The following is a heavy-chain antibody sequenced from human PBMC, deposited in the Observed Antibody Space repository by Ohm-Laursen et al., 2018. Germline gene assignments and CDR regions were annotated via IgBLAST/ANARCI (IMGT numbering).Heavy chain of an antibody. CDR3: AKGHSSDDHAFDI. V-gene: IGHV3-30*18. CDR2: ISYDGSNK. D-gene: IGHD6-19*01. J-gene: IGHJ3*02. Sequence: SLRLSCAASGLTFSSYGMHWVRHAPGKGLEWVAVISYDGSNKYYADSVKGRFTISRDNAKNSLYLQMNSLRAEDTAVYYCAKGHSSDDHAFDIWGQGTMVTVSS. CDR1: GLTFSSYG.